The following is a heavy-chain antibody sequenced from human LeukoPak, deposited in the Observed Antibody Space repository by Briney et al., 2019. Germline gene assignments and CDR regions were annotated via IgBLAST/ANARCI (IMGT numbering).Heavy chain of an antibody. CDR3: ARRRRPRRYGSGDEDY. CDR2: IYHSGST. J-gene: IGHJ4*02. Sequence: SETLSLSCAVSGGSFSGYYRSWVRQTPGKGLEWVGEIYHSGSTNSNPSLKSRVTISVDTSKNQFSLKLSSVSAADTAVYYCARRRRPRRYGSGDEDYWGQGTLVTVSS. CDR1: GGSFSGYY. V-gene: IGHV4-34*01. D-gene: IGHD3-10*01.